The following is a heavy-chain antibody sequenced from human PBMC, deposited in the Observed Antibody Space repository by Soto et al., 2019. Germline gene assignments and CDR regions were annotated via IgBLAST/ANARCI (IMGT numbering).Heavy chain of an antibody. CDR2: IKKNADGGTT. J-gene: IGHJ4*02. D-gene: IGHD5-18*01. V-gene: IGHV3-15*01. Sequence: GGSLRLSCSPSGFTFSSYAMYWVRQAPGKGLELVGRIKKNADGGTTDYAAPVEGRFTISRDDSKNTLFLQMNSLRPEDIAVYYCTTNPVGYRYFDYWGQGTLVTVSS. CDR1: GFTFSSYA. CDR3: TTNPVGYRYFDY.